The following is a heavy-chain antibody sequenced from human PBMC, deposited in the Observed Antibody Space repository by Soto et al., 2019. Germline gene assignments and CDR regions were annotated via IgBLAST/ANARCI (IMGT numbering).Heavy chain of an antibody. D-gene: IGHD6-19*01. J-gene: IGHJ6*01. V-gene: IGHV3-30-3*01. Sequence: GGSLRLSCAASGFTFSGYAMHWVRQAPGKGLEWVAVISYDGSNKYYADSVKGRFTISRDNSKNTLYLQMNSLRAEDTAVYYCASDIAVAGTTPYYYYGMDVWGQGTTVTVTS. CDR1: GFTFSGYA. CDR2: ISYDGSNK. CDR3: ASDIAVAGTTPYYYYGMDV.